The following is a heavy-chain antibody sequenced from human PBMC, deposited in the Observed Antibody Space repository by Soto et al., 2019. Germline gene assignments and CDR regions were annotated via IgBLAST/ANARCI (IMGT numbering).Heavy chain of an antibody. J-gene: IGHJ5*02. CDR3: ARGKSPMVRGVIEYNWFDP. V-gene: IGHV1-8*01. CDR1: GYTFTSYD. CDR2: MNPNSGNT. D-gene: IGHD3-10*01. Sequence: ASVKVSCKASGYTFTSYDINWVRQATGQGLEWMGWMNPNSGNTGYAQKFQGRVAMTRNTSISTAYMELSSLRSEDTAVYYCARGKSPMVRGVIEYNWFDPWGQGTLVTVSS.